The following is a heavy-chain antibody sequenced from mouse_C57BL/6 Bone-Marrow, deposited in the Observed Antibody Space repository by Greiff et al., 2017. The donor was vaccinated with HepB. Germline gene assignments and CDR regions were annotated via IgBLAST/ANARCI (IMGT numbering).Heavy chain of an antibody. D-gene: IGHD1-1*01. CDR2: IHPNSGST. CDR3: ATTVVEAWFAY. CDR1: GYTFTSYW. V-gene: IGHV1-64*01. Sequence: QVQLKQPGAELVKPGASVKLSCKASGYTFTSYWMHWVKQRPGQGLEWIGMIHPNSGSTNYNEKFKSKATLTVDKSSSTAYMQLSSLTSEDSAVYYCATTVVEAWFAYWGQGTLVTVSA. J-gene: IGHJ3*01.